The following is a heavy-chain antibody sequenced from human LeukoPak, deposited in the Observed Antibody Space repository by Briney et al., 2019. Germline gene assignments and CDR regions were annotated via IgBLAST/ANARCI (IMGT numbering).Heavy chain of an antibody. CDR1: GGSISSYY. D-gene: IGHD2-15*01. CDR2: IYYSGST. J-gene: IGHJ5*02. V-gene: IGHV4-59*12. Sequence: SETLSLTCTVSGGSISSYYWSWIRQPPGKGLEWIGYIYYSGSTNYNPSLKSRVTISVDTSKNQFSLKLSSVTAADTAVYYCAVVVAATTQANNWFDPWGQGTLVTVSS. CDR3: AVVVAATTQANNWFDP.